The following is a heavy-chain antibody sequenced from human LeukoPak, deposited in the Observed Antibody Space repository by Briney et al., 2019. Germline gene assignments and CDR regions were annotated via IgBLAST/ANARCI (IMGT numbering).Heavy chain of an antibody. D-gene: IGHD3-9*01. CDR3: AKGIRFLDWWILDY. Sequence: GGSLRLSCAASGFTFSYYAMSWVRQAPGRGLEWVSGISGSDNTYYADSVKGRFTISRDNSRNTLYLQMNSLRAEDTAIYYCAKGIRFLDWWILDYWGQGSLVTVSS. CDR1: GFTFSYYA. V-gene: IGHV3-23*01. J-gene: IGHJ4*02. CDR2: ISGSDNT.